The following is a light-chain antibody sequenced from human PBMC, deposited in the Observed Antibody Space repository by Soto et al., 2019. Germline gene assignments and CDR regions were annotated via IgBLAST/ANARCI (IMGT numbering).Light chain of an antibody. Sequence: EIVLTQSPGTLSLSPGERATLSCRASQTVSSSYLAWYHQKPGQAPRLLIYGASSRATGIPDRFRGSGSGTDFTHTISRLEPEDFAVYYCQQYGSSPRLTFGGGTKVEIK. CDR1: QTVSSSY. J-gene: IGKJ4*01. CDR3: QQYGSSPRLT. CDR2: GAS. V-gene: IGKV3-20*01.